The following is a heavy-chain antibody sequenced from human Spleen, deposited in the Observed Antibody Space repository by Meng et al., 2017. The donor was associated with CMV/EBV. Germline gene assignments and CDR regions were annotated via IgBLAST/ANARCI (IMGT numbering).Heavy chain of an antibody. CDR2: ISWNSGSI. CDR1: GFTFDDYA. D-gene: IGHD6-13*01. J-gene: IGHJ6*02. Sequence: SLKISCAASGFTFDDYAMHWVRQAPGKGLEWVSGISWNSGSIGYADSVKGRFTISRDNAKNSLYLQMNSLRAEDMALYYCAKGAAAAYYYGMDVWGQGTTVTVSS. CDR3: AKGAAAAYYYGMDV. V-gene: IGHV3-9*03.